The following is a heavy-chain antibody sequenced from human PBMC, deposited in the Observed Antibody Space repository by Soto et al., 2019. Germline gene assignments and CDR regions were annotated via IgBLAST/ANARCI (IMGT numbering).Heavy chain of an antibody. CDR1: GFTFSSYW. CDR2: INSDGSTA. Sequence: GGSLRLSCAASGFTFSSYWMHWVRQAPGKGLVWVSRINSDGSTATYADSVKGRFTISRDNAKNTLYLQMNSLRAEDAAVYYCARSLNSGSTFDPWGQGTLVTVSS. V-gene: IGHV3-74*01. D-gene: IGHD6-6*01. CDR3: ARSLNSGSTFDP. J-gene: IGHJ5*02.